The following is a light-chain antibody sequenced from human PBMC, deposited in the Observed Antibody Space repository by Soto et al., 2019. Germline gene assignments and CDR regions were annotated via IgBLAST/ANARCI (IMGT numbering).Light chain of an antibody. CDR1: QGIGDT. CDR3: QRYNNWLLT. CDR2: DTS. Sequence: ATVSVVPRESGDLACRASQGIGDTLAWYQHKPGRTPRLLIYDTSTRATGVPARFSGSRSGTEFTLISNSLQSEDFAVYYCQRYNNWLLTIGGGTKVDIK. J-gene: IGKJ4*01. V-gene: IGKV3-15*01.